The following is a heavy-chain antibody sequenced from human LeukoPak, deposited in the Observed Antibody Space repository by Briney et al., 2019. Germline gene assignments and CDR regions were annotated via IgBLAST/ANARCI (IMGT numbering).Heavy chain of an antibody. D-gene: IGHD3-3*01. V-gene: IGHV4-59*01. Sequence: SETLSLTCTVSGGSISSYYWSRIRQPPGKGLEWIGYIYYSGSTNYNPSLKSRVTISVDTSKNQFSLKLSSVAAADTAVYYCARAHRADFWSGLSANWFDPWGQGTLVTVSS. CDR3: ARAHRADFWSGLSANWFDP. CDR1: GGSISSYY. CDR2: IYYSGST. J-gene: IGHJ5*02.